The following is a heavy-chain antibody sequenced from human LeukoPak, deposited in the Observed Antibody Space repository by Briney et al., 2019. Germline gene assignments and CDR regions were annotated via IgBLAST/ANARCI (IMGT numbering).Heavy chain of an antibody. J-gene: IGHJ6*02. CDR2: INPNSGGT. V-gene: IGHV1-2*04. D-gene: IGHD4-17*01. Sequence: ASVKVSCKASGYTFTGYYMHWVRQAPGQGPEWMGWINPNSGGTNYAQKFQGWVTMTRDTSISTAYMELSRLRSDDTAVYYCATSTVTTQGYYYGMDVWGQGTTVTVSS. CDR1: GYTFTGYY. CDR3: ATSTVTTQGYYYGMDV.